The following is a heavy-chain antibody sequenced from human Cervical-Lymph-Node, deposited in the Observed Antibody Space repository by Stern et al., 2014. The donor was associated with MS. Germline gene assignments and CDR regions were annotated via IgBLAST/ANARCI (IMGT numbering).Heavy chain of an antibody. Sequence: QVQLQESGPGLVKPSGTLSLTCTVSGASLSGVNWWTWVRQPPGKGLEWIGEILHRGDRTDNPSLRSRVVMLVDSSKSKFSLQLTSVTAADTAVYYCARGGGTDSPTYDYWGQGTLVTVS. J-gene: IGHJ4*02. D-gene: IGHD3-16*01. V-gene: IGHV4/OR15-8*02. CDR3: ARGGGTDSPTYDY. CDR2: ILHRGDR. CDR1: GASLSGVNW.